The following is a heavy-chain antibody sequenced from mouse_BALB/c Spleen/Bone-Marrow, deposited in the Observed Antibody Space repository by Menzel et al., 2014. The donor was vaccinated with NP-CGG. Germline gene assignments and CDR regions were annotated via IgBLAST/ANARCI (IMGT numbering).Heavy chain of an antibody. CDR2: INPDSSTI. CDR1: GFDFSGFW. V-gene: IGHV4-1*02. J-gene: IGHJ3*01. Sequence: EVKVVESGGGLVQPGRSLKISCAASGFDFSGFWMGWVRLAPGKGLEWIGEINPDSSTINYTPSLKDRFIISRDNAKNTLYLQMSKVRSEDTALYYCARLGYHGGFAYWGQGTLVTVSA. CDR3: ARLGYHGGFAY. D-gene: IGHD2-2*01.